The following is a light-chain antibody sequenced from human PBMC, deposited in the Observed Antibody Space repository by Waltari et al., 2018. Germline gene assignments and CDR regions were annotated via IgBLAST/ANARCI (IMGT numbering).Light chain of an antibody. CDR2: SVS. CDR1: QDTGDS. CDR3: QQYRSLPLT. V-gene: IGKV1-33*01. J-gene: IGKJ2*01. Sequence: DIQLTQTPSSLSASVGDSLTITCQASQDTGDSLNWFQHTPGAPPELLIYSVSRLDYGVPSRFTGSRSGTNYSFSITNLQPDDIATYFCQQYRSLPLTFGQGTK.